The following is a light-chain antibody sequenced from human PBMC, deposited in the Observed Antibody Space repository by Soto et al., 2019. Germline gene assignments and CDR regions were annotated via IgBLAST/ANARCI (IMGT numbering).Light chain of an antibody. J-gene: IGLJ1*01. Sequence: TISCTGTSSDVGANIFVSWYQQHPGKVPKLMIYTVSSRPSGVSQRFSGSKSGNTASLTISGLQAEDEADYYCSSFTTDSTYVFGTGTKVTVL. CDR2: TVS. V-gene: IGLV2-14*01. CDR3: SSFTTDSTYV. CDR1: SSDVGANIF.